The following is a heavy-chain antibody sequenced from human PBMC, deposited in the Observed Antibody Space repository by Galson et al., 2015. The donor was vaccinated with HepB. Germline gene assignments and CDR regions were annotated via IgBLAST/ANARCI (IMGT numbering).Heavy chain of an antibody. D-gene: IGHD3-3*01. CDR2: IDWDDDK. CDR3: ARTTIFGVVRNWDY. J-gene: IGHJ4*02. CDR1: GFSLSTHGMC. V-gene: IGHV2-70*01. Sequence: PALVKPTQTLTLTCTFSGFSLSTHGMCVSWIRQPPGKALEWLALIDWDDDKYYTTSLKTRLTISKDTSKNQVVLTMTNMDPVDTATYYCARTTIFGVVRNWDYWGQGTLVAVSS.